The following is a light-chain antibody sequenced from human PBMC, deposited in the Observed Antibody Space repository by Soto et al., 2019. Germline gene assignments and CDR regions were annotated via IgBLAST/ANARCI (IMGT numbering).Light chain of an antibody. CDR1: QSVGSY. V-gene: IGKV3-11*01. CDR3: QQRSNWPPTWT. CDR2: DAS. J-gene: IGKJ1*01. Sequence: EIVLTQSPATLSLSPGERATLSCRASQSVGSYLAWYQQKPGQAPRLLIYDASSRATGIPARFSGSGSGTDFTLTISSLEPEDFVVYYCQQRSNWPPTWTFGQGTKVEVK.